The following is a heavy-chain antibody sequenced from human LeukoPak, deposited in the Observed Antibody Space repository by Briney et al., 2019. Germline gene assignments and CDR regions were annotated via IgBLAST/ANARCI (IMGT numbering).Heavy chain of an antibody. CDR1: GFTFISYA. V-gene: IGHV3-30*04. CDR2: ISCDGSNK. D-gene: IGHD3-10*01. CDR3: ARAPHEGVIITFFDY. Sequence: PGGSLRLSCAASGFTFISYARHWVRQAPGKGLEGVPVISCDGSNKYYADSVKGRFTISRDNSKNTLYLQMNSLRAEDTAVYYCARAPHEGVIITFFDYWGQGTLVTVSS. J-gene: IGHJ4*02.